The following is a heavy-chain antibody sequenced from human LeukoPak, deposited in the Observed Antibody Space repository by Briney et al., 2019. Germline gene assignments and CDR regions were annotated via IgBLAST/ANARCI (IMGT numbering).Heavy chain of an antibody. D-gene: IGHD3-10*02. Sequence: ASVKVSCKASGYTFTSYGISWVRQAPGQGLEWMGWISAYNGNTNYAQKLQGRVTMTTDTSTSTAYMKLRSLRSDDTAVYYCARARFGISWFDPWGQGTLVTVSS. J-gene: IGHJ5*02. CDR2: ISAYNGNT. CDR1: GYTFTSYG. V-gene: IGHV1-18*01. CDR3: ARARFGISWFDP.